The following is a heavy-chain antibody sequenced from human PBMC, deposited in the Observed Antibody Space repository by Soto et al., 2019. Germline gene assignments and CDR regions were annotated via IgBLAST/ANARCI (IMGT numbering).Heavy chain of an antibody. J-gene: IGHJ4*02. CDR1: GGSISSGNYY. Sequence: SETLSLTCTVSGGSISSGNYYWSWIRQPPGKGMEWIGFISYSGTTHYSASLRSRVSISVDTSNNQFSLKLSSVTAADTAVYYCARGGYYDSSGYYGYWGQGTLVTVSS. V-gene: IGHV4-30-4*01. CDR2: ISYSGTT. CDR3: ARGGYYDSSGYYGY. D-gene: IGHD3-22*01.